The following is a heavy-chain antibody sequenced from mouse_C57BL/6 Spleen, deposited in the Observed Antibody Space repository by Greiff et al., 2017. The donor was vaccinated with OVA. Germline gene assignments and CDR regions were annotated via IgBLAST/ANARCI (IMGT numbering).Heavy chain of an antibody. V-gene: IGHV1-7*01. Sequence: QVQLQQSGAELAKPGASVKLSCKASGYTFTSYWMHWVKQRPGQGLEWIGYINPSSGYTKYNQKFKDKATLTADKSSSTAYMQLSSLTYEDSAVYYCARDYYGSSHGFDAWGTGTTVTVSS. CDR3: ARDYYGSSHGFDA. J-gene: IGHJ1*03. CDR1: GYTFTSYW. D-gene: IGHD1-1*01. CDR2: INPSSGYT.